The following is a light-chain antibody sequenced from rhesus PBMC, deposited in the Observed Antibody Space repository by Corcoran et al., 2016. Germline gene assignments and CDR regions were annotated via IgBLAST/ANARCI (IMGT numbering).Light chain of an antibody. V-gene: IGKV1-25*01. J-gene: IGKJ2*01. CDR3: QHGYGTPYS. Sequence: DIQMTQSPSSLSASVGDRVTITCQASQAISNSLAWYQQKPGKVPNLLIYKASTLQSGVPSRFSGSGSVTDFTLTISSLQPEDFATYYCQHGYGTPYSFGQGTKVEIK. CDR1: QAISNS. CDR2: KAS.